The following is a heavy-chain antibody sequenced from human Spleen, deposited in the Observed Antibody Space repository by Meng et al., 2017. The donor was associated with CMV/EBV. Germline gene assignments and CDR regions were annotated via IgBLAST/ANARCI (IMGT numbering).Heavy chain of an antibody. D-gene: IGHD4-11*01. Sequence: GGSLRLSCAASGFTFSSYGMHWVRQAPGKGLEWVAVIWYDGSNKYYADSVKGRFTISRDNSKNTLYLQMNSLRAEDTAVYYCAKDIIDDTVTTKGNYYGMDVWGQGTTVTVSS. V-gene: IGHV3-30*02. CDR1: GFTFSSYG. J-gene: IGHJ6*02. CDR3: AKDIIDDTVTTKGNYYGMDV. CDR2: IWYDGSNK.